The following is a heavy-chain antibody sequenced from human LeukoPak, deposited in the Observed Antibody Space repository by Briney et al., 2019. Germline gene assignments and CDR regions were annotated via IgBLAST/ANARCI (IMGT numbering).Heavy chain of an antibody. J-gene: IGHJ6*03. Sequence: PGRSLRLSCAASGFTFSSYAMHWVRQAPGKGLEWVAVISYDGSNKYYADSVKGRFTISRDNSKNTLYLQMNSLRAEDTAVYYCARNGVNRVSSSSHYYYYMDVWGKGTTVTVSS. CDR1: GFTFSSYA. CDR3: ARNGVNRVSSSSHYYYYMDV. V-gene: IGHV3-30*01. D-gene: IGHD6-6*01. CDR2: ISYDGSNK.